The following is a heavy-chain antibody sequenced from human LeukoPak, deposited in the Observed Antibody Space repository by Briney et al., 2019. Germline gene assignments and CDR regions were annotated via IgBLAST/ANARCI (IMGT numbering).Heavy chain of an antibody. D-gene: IGHD2-15*01. CDR2: TYYRSKWYN. V-gene: IGHV6-1*01. Sequence: SQTLSLTCVISGDSVSSDSAAWNWIRQSPSRGLEWLGRTYYRSKWYNEYAISVKSRMTISPDTSKNQFSLQLNSVTPEDTAVYYCARYCSGGRCGMDVWGQGTTVTVSS. CDR3: ARYCSGGRCGMDV. J-gene: IGHJ6*02. CDR1: GDSVSSDSAA.